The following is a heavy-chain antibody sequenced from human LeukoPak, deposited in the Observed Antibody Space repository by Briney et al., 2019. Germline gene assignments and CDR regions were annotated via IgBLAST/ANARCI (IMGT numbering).Heavy chain of an antibody. CDR3: ARGVSRWLLSY. V-gene: IGHV4-30-4*01. J-gene: IGHJ4*02. D-gene: IGHD3-9*01. CDR2: IYYSGST. Sequence: SETLSLTCTVSGGSISRGSYHWSWIRQPPGKGLEWIGYIYYSGSTYYNPSLKSRVTISVDASKNQFSLKLSSVTAADTAVYYCARGVSRWLLSYWGQGTLVTVSS. CDR1: GGSISRGSYH.